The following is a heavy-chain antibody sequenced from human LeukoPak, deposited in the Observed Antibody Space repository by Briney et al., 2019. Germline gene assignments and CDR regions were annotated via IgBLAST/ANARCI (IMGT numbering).Heavy chain of an antibody. D-gene: IGHD2-2*01. CDR2: IYTSGST. V-gene: IGHV4-4*07. CDR1: GGSISSYY. J-gene: IGHJ3*02. Sequence: SETLSLTCTVSGGSISSYYWSWIRQPAGKGLEWIGRIYTSGSTNYNPSLKSRVTMSVDTSKNQFSLKLSSVTAADTAVYYCAIREYCSSTSCGAFDIWGQGTMVTVSS. CDR3: AIREYCSSTSCGAFDI.